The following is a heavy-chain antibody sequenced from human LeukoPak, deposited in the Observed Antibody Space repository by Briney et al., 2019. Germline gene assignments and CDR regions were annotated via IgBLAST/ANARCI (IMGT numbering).Heavy chain of an antibody. J-gene: IGHJ5*02. CDR1: GFTGSTNY. CDR2: VYSGGNI. Sequence: GGSLRLSCAASGFTGSTNYMTWVRQAPGKELEWVSVVYSGGNIYYADSGKGRFTISRDNSKDTVYLQMSSLRAEDTAVYFCARGMLGAPGGGFFDQWGHGTLVTVSS. V-gene: IGHV3-66*01. CDR3: ARGMLGAPGGGFFDQ. D-gene: IGHD3-16*01.